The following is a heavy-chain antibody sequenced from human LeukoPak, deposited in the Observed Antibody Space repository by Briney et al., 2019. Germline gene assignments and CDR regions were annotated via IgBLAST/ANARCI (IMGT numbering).Heavy chain of an antibody. CDR3: AKSIRGVVITTNDAFDI. CDR1: GFTFSSYA. V-gene: IGHV3-23*01. J-gene: IGHJ3*02. CDR2: ISGSGGST. Sequence: GGSLRLSCAASGFTFSSYAMSWVRQAPGKGLESVSAISGSGGSTYYADSVKGRFTISRDNSKNTLYLQMNSLRAEDTAVYYCAKSIRGVVITTNDAFDIWGQGTMVTVSS. D-gene: IGHD3-22*01.